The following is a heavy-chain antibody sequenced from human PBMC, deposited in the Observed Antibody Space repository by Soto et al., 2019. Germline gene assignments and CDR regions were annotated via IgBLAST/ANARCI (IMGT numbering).Heavy chain of an antibody. J-gene: IGHJ5*02. V-gene: IGHV3-74*01. CDR3: TSDTFGLRDT. D-gene: IGHD3-16*01. Sequence: GGSLRLSCAASGFPFSHYWMHWVRQTPGKGLVWVSRINPAGTITNYADSVEGRFTISRDNADSALFLQMNSLSAEDTAIYYCTSDTFGLRDTWGQGTQVTVSS. CDR1: GFPFSHYW. CDR2: INPAGTIT.